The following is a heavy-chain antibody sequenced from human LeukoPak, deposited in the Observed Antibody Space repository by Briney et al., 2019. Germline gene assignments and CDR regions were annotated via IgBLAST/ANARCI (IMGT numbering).Heavy chain of an antibody. CDR2: INGDASRS. V-gene: IGHV3-74*03. J-gene: IGHJ4*02. CDR1: GFTLSNYW. Sequence: GGSLRLSCAASGFTLSNYWMFWVRQAPGRGLVWVSRINGDASRSTYADSVKGRFIISRDNAKNTLYLQMNSLRAEDTAVYYCAKGDYLGLYWGQGTLVTVSS. CDR3: AKGDYLGLY. D-gene: IGHD3-16*01.